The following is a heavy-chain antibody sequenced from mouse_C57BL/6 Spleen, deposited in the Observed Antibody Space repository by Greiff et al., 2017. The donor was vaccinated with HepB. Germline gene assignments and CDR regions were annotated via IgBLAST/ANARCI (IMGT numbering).Heavy chain of an antibody. J-gene: IGHJ3*01. V-gene: IGHV1-5*01. Sequence: VQLQQSGTVLARPGASVKMSCKTSGYTFTSYWMHWVKQRPGQGLEWIGAIYPGNSDTSYNQKFRDKAKLTAVTSASTAYMELSSLTNEDSAVYYCARETNGAWFAYWGQGTLVTVSA. CDR1: GYTFTSYW. CDR3: ARETNGAWFAY. D-gene: IGHD3-2*01. CDR2: IYPGNSDT.